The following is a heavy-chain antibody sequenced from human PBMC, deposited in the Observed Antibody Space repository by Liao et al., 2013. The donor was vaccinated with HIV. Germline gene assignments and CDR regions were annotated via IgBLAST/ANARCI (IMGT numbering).Heavy chain of an antibody. D-gene: IGHD3-3*01. V-gene: IGHV4-61*02. CDR3: ATDRAGDFWSGSYGGDAFDI. Sequence: QVKLQESGPGLIKPSQTLSLSCSVSGGSVSGDGLYYNWIRQPAGKRLEWIGHTSASGSTKYNPSLKGRVTISLDTSKNHVSLNMTSATAADSAVYYCATDRAGDFWSGSYGGDAFDIWGQGTVVTVSS. J-gene: IGHJ3*02. CDR2: TSASGST. CDR1: GGSVSGDGLY.